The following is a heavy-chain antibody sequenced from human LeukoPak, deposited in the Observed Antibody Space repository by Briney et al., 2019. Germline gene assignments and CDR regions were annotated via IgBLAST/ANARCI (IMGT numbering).Heavy chain of an antibody. J-gene: IGHJ3*02. CDR2: INWNGGST. V-gene: IGHV3-20*04. CDR1: GFTFDDYG. D-gene: IGHD3-10*01. Sequence: GGSLRLSCAASGFTFDDYGMSWVRQAPGKGLEWVSGINWNGGSTGYADSVEGRFTISRDNAKNSPYLQMNSLRAEDTALYYCARSAYWFGESVGAFDIWGQGTMVTVSS. CDR3: ARSAYWFGESVGAFDI.